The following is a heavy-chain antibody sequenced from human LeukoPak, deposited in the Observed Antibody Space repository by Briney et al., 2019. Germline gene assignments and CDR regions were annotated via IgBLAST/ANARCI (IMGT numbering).Heavy chain of an antibody. D-gene: IGHD2-2*01. CDR1: GFTFSSYE. CDR2: ISSSGSTI. CDR3: ARRYCSSTSCLFDY. J-gene: IGHJ4*02. Sequence: GGSLRLSCAASGFTFSSYEMNWVRQAPGKGLEWVSYISSSGSTIYYADSVKGRFTISRDNAKNSLYLQMNSLRAEDTAVYYCARRYCSSTSCLFDYWGQGTLVIVSS. V-gene: IGHV3-48*03.